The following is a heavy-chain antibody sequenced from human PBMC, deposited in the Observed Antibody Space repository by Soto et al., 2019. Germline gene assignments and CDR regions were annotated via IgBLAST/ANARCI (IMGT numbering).Heavy chain of an antibody. J-gene: IGHJ4*02. CDR2: INHSGST. CDR3: ARGGGTAMGNYFDY. D-gene: IGHD5-18*01. Sequence: QVQLQQWGAGLLKPSETLSLTCAVYGGSFSGYYWSWIRQPPGKGLEWIGEINHSGSTNYNPSLKSRVTISVDTSKNQFSLKLSSVTAADTAVYYCARGGGTAMGNYFDYWGQGTLVTVSS. CDR1: GGSFSGYY. V-gene: IGHV4-34*01.